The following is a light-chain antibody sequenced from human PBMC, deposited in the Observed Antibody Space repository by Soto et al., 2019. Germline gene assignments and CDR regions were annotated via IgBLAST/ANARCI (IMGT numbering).Light chain of an antibody. Sequence: VIWMTQSPSLLSASTGDRVTISCLMSQGISSYLAWYQQKPGKAPELLIYAASTLQSGVPSRFSGSGSGTDFTLTISCLQSEDFETYYCQQYYSFPRTFGQGTKVDIK. CDR1: QGISSY. CDR3: QQYYSFPRT. V-gene: IGKV1D-8*01. J-gene: IGKJ1*01. CDR2: AAS.